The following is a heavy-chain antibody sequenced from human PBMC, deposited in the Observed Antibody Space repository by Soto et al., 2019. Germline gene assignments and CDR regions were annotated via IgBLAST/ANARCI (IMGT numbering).Heavy chain of an antibody. CDR1: GFIFRSYS. Sequence: PGGSLRLSCAASGFIFRSYSLNWVRQVPGKGLEWLSFISSSSRITYYADSVKGRFTVSRDNAKNSLYLQMNSLRDEDTPVYYCARDQDIVVAPGAYGMDVLGQGTTVTVSS. V-gene: IGHV3-48*02. D-gene: IGHD2-2*01. CDR3: ARDQDIVVAPGAYGMDV. J-gene: IGHJ6*02. CDR2: ISSSSRIT.